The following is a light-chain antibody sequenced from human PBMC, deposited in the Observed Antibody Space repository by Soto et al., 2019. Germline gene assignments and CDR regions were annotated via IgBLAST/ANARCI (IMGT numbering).Light chain of an antibody. Sequence: EIVLTQSPGTLSLSPGERATLSCRASQIVRSSYLSWYQQKPGQAPRLLIYGASIRATGIPDRFSGSGSGTDFILTISRLEPEDFAVYYCQQYGGSVVTFGGGTKVEIK. CDR1: QIVRSSY. CDR2: GAS. J-gene: IGKJ4*01. V-gene: IGKV3-20*01. CDR3: QQYGGSVVT.